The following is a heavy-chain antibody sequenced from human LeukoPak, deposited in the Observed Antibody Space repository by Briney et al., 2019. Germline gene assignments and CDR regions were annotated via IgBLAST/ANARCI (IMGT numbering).Heavy chain of an antibody. CDR1: GLSISGGYY. CDR2: FHHSGAT. V-gene: IGHV4-38-2*02. CDR3: ARVGAMVKSLWSYYCYMDF. D-gene: IGHD5-18*01. Sequence: SETLSLTCSVSGLSISGGYYWAWTRQSPGKALEWIGSFHHSGATYYNPSLKSRISISVDTASNQLSLSLNSVTAADTAVYYCARVGAMVKSLWSYYCYMDFWGKGTTVTVSS. J-gene: IGHJ6*03.